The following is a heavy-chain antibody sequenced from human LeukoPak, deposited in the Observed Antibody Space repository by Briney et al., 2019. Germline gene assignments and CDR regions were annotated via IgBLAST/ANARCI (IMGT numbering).Heavy chain of an antibody. V-gene: IGHV4-39*07. D-gene: IGHD6-19*01. CDR2: IYYSGST. CDR1: GGSISSSSYY. Sequence: PSETLSLTCTVSGGSISSSSYYWGWIRQPPGKGLEWIGSIYYSGSTYYNPSLKSRVTISADTSKNQFSLKLSSVTAADTAVYYCARSKAGQQWLVKGDAFDIWGQGTMVTVSS. CDR3: ARSKAGQQWLVKGDAFDI. J-gene: IGHJ3*02.